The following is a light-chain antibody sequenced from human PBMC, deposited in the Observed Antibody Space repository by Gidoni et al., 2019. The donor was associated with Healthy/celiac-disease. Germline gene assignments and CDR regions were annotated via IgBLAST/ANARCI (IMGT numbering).Light chain of an antibody. CDR2: GNS. CDR3: QSYDSSLSGVV. J-gene: IGLJ2*01. CDR1: SSNIGAGYD. Sequence: QSVLTQPPSVSGAPGQRVTISCTGRSSNIGAGYDVPWYQQLPGTAPKLLIYGNSNRPSGVPDRFSGSKSGTSASLAITGLQAEAEADYYCQSYDSSLSGVVFGGGTKLTVL. V-gene: IGLV1-40*01.